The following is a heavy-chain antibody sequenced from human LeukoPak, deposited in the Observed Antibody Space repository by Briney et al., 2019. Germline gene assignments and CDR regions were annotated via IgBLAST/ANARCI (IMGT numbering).Heavy chain of an antibody. V-gene: IGHV4-59*12. Sequence: SETLSLTCTVSGGSISSYYWSWIRQTPGKGLEWIGYIYYSGSTNFNPSLKSRVTISVDTSKNQFSLKLSSVTAADTAVYYCARARIRQLVLFRRRAHFDYWGQGTLVTVSS. CDR3: ARARIRQLVLFRRRAHFDY. CDR1: GGSISSYY. CDR2: IYYSGST. J-gene: IGHJ4*02. D-gene: IGHD6-13*01.